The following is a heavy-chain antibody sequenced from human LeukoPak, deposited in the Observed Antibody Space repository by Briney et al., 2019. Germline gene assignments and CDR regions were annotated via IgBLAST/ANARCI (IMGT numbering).Heavy chain of an antibody. CDR1: GYNFISYY. V-gene: IGHV1-46*01. J-gene: IGHJ6*02. Sequence: ASVKDSCKASGYNFISYYMHWVRQATGQGREWMGIINPSGGSTSYEQKFQVRVTMTRDTSTSTVYMELSSLKSEDTAVYYCAREDVVLVDAVRYYYYGMDVWGQGTTVTVSS. D-gene: IGHD2-8*01. CDR2: INPSGGST. CDR3: AREDVVLVDAVRYYYYGMDV.